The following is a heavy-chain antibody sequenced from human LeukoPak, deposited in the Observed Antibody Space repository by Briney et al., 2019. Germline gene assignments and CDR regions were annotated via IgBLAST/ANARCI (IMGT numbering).Heavy chain of an antibody. CDR1: GGTFSSYA. CDR3: ARDRGSGYLSDY. Sequence: SVKVSCKASGGTFSSYAISWVRQAPGQGLEWMGGIIPIFGTANYAQKFQGRVTITADESTSTAYMELSSLRSEDTAVYYCARDRGSGYLSDYWGQGTLVTVSS. J-gene: IGHJ4*02. CDR2: IIPIFGTA. D-gene: IGHD3-3*01. V-gene: IGHV1-69*13.